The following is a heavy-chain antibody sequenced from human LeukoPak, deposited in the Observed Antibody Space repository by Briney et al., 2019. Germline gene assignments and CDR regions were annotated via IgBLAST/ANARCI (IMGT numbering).Heavy chain of an antibody. CDR3: AAVATEGLFDY. J-gene: IGHJ4*02. CDR2: IPYDGTNK. CDR1: GFTFSNYG. Sequence: PGGSLRLSCAASGFTFSNYGMHWVRQAPGKGLEWVAFIPYDGTNKYHADSVKGRFTISRDNAKNSLYLQMNSLRAEDTAVYYCAAVATEGLFDYWGQGTLVTVSS. V-gene: IGHV3-30*02. D-gene: IGHD5-12*01.